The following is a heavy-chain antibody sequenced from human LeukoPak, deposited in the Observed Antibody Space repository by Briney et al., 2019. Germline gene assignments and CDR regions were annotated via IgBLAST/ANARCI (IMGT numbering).Heavy chain of an antibody. J-gene: IGHJ6*03. CDR3: ARDQMEMAARGGYYYYMDV. Sequence: PGGSLRLSCAASGFTFSSYWMHWVRQAPGKGLVWVSRINTDGSSTSYADSVKGRFTISRDNAKNTLYLQMNSLRAEDTAVYYCARDQMEMAARGGYYYYMDVWGKGTTVTVSS. CDR2: INTDGSST. CDR1: GFTFSSYW. D-gene: IGHD6-6*01. V-gene: IGHV3-74*01.